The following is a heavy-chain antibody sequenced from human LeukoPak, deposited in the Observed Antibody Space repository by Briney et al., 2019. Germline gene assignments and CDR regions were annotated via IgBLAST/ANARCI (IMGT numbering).Heavy chain of an antibody. D-gene: IGHD2-15*01. CDR1: GFSFRSYW. V-gene: IGHV3-7*01. CDR3: ARVGCTGSSCYGLLLFDN. J-gene: IGHJ4*02. Sequence: PGGSLRLSCAASGFSFRSYWMSWVRQAPRMGLEWVAHIKQDGNEEYYVDSVKGRFTISRDNAKNSLYLQLNSPRAGDTAVYYCARVGCTGSSCYGLLLFDNWGQGTQVTVSS. CDR2: IKQDGNEE.